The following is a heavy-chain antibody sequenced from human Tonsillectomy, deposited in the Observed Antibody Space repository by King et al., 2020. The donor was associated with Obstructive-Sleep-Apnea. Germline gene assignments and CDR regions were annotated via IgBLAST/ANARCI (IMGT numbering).Heavy chain of an antibody. V-gene: IGHV1-69*09. Sequence: VQLVESGAEVKKPGSSVKVSCKASGGTFSSYAFSWVRQAPGQALEGMGRVIPSLGVKNYAPQFQGRVTLTADESTSTAYMELGRLRSGDTAMYYCAKQSSSTWYAWFDPWGQGTLVTVSS. CDR3: AKQSSSTWYAWFDP. CDR2: VIPSLGVK. CDR1: GGTFSSYA. D-gene: IGHD6-13*01. J-gene: IGHJ5*02.